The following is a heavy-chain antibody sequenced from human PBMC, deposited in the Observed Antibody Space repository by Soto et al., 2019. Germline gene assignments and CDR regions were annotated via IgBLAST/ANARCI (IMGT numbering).Heavy chain of an antibody. CDR2: INAGNGNT. V-gene: IGHV1-3*01. D-gene: IGHD6-13*01. CDR1: GYTFTSYA. CDR3: ARASSSIAAAGTY. Sequence: ASVKVSCKASGYTFTSYAMHWVRQAPGQRLEWMGWINAGNGNTKYPQKFQGRVTITRDTSASTAYMELSSLRSEDTAVYYCARASSSIAAAGTYWGQGTLVTVSS. J-gene: IGHJ4*02.